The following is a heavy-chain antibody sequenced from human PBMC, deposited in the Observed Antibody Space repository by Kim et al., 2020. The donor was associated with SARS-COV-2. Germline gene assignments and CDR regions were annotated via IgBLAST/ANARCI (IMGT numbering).Heavy chain of an antibody. CDR3: ARDPHSPHY. Sequence: STIYYADSVKGRLTISRDNAKNSLYLQMNSLRDEDTAVYYCARDPHSPHYWGQGTLVTVSS. J-gene: IGHJ4*02. D-gene: IGHD2-21*01. V-gene: IGHV3-48*02. CDR2: STI.